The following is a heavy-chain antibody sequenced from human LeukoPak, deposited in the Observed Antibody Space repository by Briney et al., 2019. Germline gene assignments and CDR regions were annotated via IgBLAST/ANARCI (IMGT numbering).Heavy chain of an antibody. CDR3: AKRGVVIRVFLVGFHKEAYYFDS. J-gene: IGHJ4*02. D-gene: IGHD3-10*01. CDR2: IWYDGSDK. CDR1: GFTFSSYG. V-gene: IGHV3-33*06. Sequence: GGSLRLSCAASGFTFSSYGMHWVRQAPGKGLEWVSVIWYDGSDKYYGDSVKGRFTISRDNPKNTLYLQMNSLRAEDTAVYSCAKRGVVIRVFLVGFHKEAYYFDSWGQGALVTVSS.